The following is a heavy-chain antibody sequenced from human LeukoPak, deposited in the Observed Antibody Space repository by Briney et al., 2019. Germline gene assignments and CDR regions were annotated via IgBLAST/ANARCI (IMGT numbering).Heavy chain of an antibody. Sequence: GGSLRLSCAASGFSFSSYAMSWVRQAPGKGLEWVSGISGSGGSTYYADSVKGRFTISRDNSKNTLYLQMNSLRAEDTAVYYCAKDLGTGRITVFGVVILGADSWGQGTLVTVSS. CDR2: ISGSGGST. D-gene: IGHD3-3*01. J-gene: IGHJ4*02. CDR1: GFSFSSYA. CDR3: AKDLGTGRITVFGVVILGADS. V-gene: IGHV3-23*01.